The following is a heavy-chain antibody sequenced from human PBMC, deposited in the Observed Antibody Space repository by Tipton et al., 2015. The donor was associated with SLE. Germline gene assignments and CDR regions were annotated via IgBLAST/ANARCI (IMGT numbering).Heavy chain of an antibody. CDR2: IYSGGST. D-gene: IGHD3-16*01. CDR1: GGSINAYY. V-gene: IGHV4-59*12. J-gene: IGHJ4*02. Sequence: TLSLTCSVSGGSINAYYWSWIRQPPGRGLEWIGYIYSGGSTKYNPYFESRVTMSIDTSKNQFSLKLSSVTAADTAVYYCARDFGGIDYWGQGTLVTVSS. CDR3: ARDFGGIDY.